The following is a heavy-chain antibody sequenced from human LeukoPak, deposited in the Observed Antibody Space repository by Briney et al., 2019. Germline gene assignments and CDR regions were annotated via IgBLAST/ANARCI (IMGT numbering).Heavy chain of an antibody. D-gene: IGHD5-12*01. V-gene: IGHV3-23*01. J-gene: IGHJ4*02. CDR2: ISGSGGRT. CDR1: GFTFSSYP. CDR3: AKDQGYSGYDPLDY. Sequence: AGGSLRLSCAASGFTFSSYPMTWVRQAPGKGLEWVSAISGSGGRTYYADSVKGRFTISRDNSKNTLYVQMNSLRAEDTAVYYCAKDQGYSGYDPLDYWGQGTLVTVCS.